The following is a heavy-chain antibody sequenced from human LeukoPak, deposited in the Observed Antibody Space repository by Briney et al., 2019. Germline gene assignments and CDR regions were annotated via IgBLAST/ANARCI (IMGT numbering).Heavy chain of an antibody. J-gene: IGHJ6*02. CDR2: INPNSGGT. V-gene: IGHV1-2*02. CDR1: GYTFTGYY. CDR3: ARGSYGFHTDYYYYGMDV. D-gene: IGHD5-18*01. Sequence: ASVKVSCKASGYTFTGYYMHWVRQAPGQGLEWMGWINPNSGGTNYAQKFQGRVTMTRDTSISTANMELSRLRSDDTAVYYCARGSYGFHTDYYYYGMDVWGQGTTVTVSS.